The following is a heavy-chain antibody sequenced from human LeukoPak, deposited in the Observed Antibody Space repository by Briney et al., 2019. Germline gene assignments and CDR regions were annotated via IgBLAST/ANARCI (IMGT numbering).Heavy chain of an antibody. CDR1: GGSISSSNYY. D-gene: IGHD3-10*01. CDR3: ARSMVNYYYYGMDV. Sequence: SETLSLTCTVSGGSISSSNYYWGWIRQPPGEGLEWIGSIYYSGSTNYNPSLKSRVTISVDTSKNQFSLKLSSVTAADTAVYYCARSMVNYYYYGMDVWGQGTTVTVSS. V-gene: IGHV4-39*07. J-gene: IGHJ6*02. CDR2: IYYSGST.